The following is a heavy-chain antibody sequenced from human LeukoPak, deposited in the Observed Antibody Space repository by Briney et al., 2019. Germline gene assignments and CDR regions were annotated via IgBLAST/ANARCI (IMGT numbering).Heavy chain of an antibody. CDR1: GFTFSSYG. CDR3: AKMTAPSIVATIYYYYYYYMDV. V-gene: IGHV3-30*02. CDR2: IRYDGSNK. Sequence: GGSLRLSCAASGFTFSSYGMHWVRQAPGKGLEWVAFIRYDGSNKYYADSVKGRFTISRDNSKNTLYLQMNSLRAEDTAVYYCAKMTAPSIVATIYYYYYYYMDVWGKGTTVTISS. J-gene: IGHJ6*03. D-gene: IGHD5-12*01.